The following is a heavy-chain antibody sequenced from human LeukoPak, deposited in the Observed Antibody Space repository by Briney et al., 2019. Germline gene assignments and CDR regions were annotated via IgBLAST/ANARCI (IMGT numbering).Heavy chain of an antibody. V-gene: IGHV4-31*03. CDR1: GGSISSGGYY. CDR2: INHSGST. J-gene: IGHJ4*02. CDR3: AGKGYFDWLFPFDY. D-gene: IGHD3-9*01. Sequence: SQTLSLTCTVSGGSISSGGYYWSWIRQPPGKGLEWIGEINHSGSTNYNPSLKSRVTISVDTSKNQFSLKLSSVTAADTAVYYCAGKGYFDWLFPFDYWGQGTLVTVSS.